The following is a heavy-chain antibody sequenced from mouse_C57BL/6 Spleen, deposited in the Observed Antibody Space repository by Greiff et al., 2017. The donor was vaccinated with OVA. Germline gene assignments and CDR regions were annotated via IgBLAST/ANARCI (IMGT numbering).Heavy chain of an antibody. CDR2: INPNNGGT. J-gene: IGHJ1*03. V-gene: IGHV1-18*01. CDR1: GYTFTDYN. CDR3: ARGDTFYGSPGFDV. Sequence: EVQLQQSGPELVKPGASVKIPCKASGYTFTDYNLDWVKQSHGQSLEWIGDINPNNGGTIYNQKFKGKATLTVDKSSSTAYMELRSLTSEDTAVYYCARGDTFYGSPGFDVWGTGTTVTVSS. D-gene: IGHD1-1*01.